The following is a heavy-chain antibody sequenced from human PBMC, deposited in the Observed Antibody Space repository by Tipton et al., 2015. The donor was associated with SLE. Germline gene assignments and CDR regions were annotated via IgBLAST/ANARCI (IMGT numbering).Heavy chain of an antibody. CDR2: IYRSGNT. CDR1: GYSISSGYY. V-gene: IGHV4-38-2*01. CDR3: ARPFTYCGGDCSPFAFDI. J-gene: IGHJ3*02. Sequence: TLSLTCAVSGYSISSGYYWGWIRQPPGKGLEWIGSIYRSGNTYYNPSLKSRVTISVDTSKNQFSLRLSSVTAADTAVYYCARPFTYCGGDCSPFAFDIWGQGTLVTVSS. D-gene: IGHD2-21*02.